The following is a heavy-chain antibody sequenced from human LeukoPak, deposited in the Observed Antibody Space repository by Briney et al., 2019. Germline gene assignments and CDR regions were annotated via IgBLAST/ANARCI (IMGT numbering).Heavy chain of an antibody. J-gene: IGHJ6*02. CDR2: IYYSGST. CDR1: GGSISSSSYY. D-gene: IGHD1-26*01. V-gene: IGHV4-39*01. Sequence: SETLSLNCTVSGGSISSSSYYWGWIRQPPGKGLGWIGSIYYSGSTYYNPSLKKRVTISADTSKNQFSLKLSSVTAADTAVYYCAATGGATPHYYYGMDVWGQGTTVTVSS. CDR3: AATGGATPHYYYGMDV.